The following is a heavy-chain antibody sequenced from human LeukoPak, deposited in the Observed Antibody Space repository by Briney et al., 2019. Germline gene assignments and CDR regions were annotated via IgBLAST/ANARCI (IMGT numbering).Heavy chain of an antibody. V-gene: IGHV4-34*01. D-gene: IGHD2-2*01. CDR1: GGSFSGYY. CDR2: INHSGST. CDR3: ASLPSRDY. J-gene: IGHJ4*02. Sequence: SETLSLTCAVYGGSFSGYYWSWIRQPPGKGLEWIGEINHSGSTNYNPSLKSRVTISVDTSKNQFSLNLSSVTAADTAVYYCASLPSRDYWGQGTLVTVSS.